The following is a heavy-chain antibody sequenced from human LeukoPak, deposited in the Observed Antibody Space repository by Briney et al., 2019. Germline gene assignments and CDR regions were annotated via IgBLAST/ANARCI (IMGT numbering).Heavy chain of an antibody. J-gene: IGHJ4*02. Sequence: ASVKVSCKASTYTFTRYGISWVRQAPGQGLEWMGWISGYNGNTNYAQKFRGRVTMTRDTSISTAYMELSRLRSDDTAVYYYVRDPGSGYSFLYYFDYWGQGTLVTVSS. D-gene: IGHD5-18*01. CDR3: VRDPGSGYSFLYYFDY. CDR1: TYTFTRYG. V-gene: IGHV1-18*01. CDR2: ISGYNGNT.